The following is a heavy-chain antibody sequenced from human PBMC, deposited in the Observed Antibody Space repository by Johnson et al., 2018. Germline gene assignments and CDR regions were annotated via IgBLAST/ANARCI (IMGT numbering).Heavy chain of an antibody. J-gene: IGHJ6*04. CDR3: AKNFYQHVDG. D-gene: IGHD2/OR15-2a*01. V-gene: IGHV3-30*18. CDR1: GFTFSSYG. Sequence: QVQLVESGGGVVQPGRSXRLSCAASGFTFSSYGMHWVRQAPGKGLEWVAVISYDGSNKYYADSVKGRFTISRDNSKNTLYLQVSSLRVEDTAVYYCAKNFYQHVDGWGKGTTVTVSS. CDR2: ISYDGSNK.